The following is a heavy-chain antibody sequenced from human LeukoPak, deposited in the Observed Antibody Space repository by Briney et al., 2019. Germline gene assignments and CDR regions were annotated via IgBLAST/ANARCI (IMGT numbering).Heavy chain of an antibody. D-gene: IGHD6-19*01. CDR3: ARYNSAWKTDDY. CDR2: IKQDGSDK. V-gene: IGHV3-7*03. CDR1: GFTFNSYW. J-gene: IGHJ4*02. Sequence: QPGGSLRLSCAASGFTFNSYWMTWVRQAPGKGLEWVADIKQDGSDKYYAGSVKGRFTISRDNAKNLLYLQMNSLRAEDTAVYFCARYNSAWKTDDYWGQGTLVTVSS.